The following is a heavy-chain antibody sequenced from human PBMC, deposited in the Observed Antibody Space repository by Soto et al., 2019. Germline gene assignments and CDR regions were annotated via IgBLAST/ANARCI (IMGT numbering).Heavy chain of an antibody. CDR2: ISSSSSYI. J-gene: IGHJ6*02. CDR1: GFAFSSYS. CDR3: ARLGGYCSGGSCPYGMDV. Sequence: GGSLRLSCAASGFAFSSYSMNWVRQAPGKGLEWVSSISSSSSYIYYADSVKGRFTISRDNAKNSLYLQMNSLRAEDTAVYYCARLGGYCSGGSCPYGMDVWGQGTTVTVSS. V-gene: IGHV3-21*01. D-gene: IGHD2-15*01.